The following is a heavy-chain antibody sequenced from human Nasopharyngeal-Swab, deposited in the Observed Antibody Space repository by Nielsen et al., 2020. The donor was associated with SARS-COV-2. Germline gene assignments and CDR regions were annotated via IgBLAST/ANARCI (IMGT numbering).Heavy chain of an antibody. J-gene: IGHJ6*02. Sequence: ASVKVSCKASGYTFTSYGISWVRQAPGQGLEWRGWISAYNGNTNYAQKLQGRVTMTTDTSTSTAYMELRSLRSDDTAVYYCARDLMVGSGWYRHYYYGMDVWGQGTTVTVSS. D-gene: IGHD6-19*01. CDR1: GYTFTSYG. CDR2: ISAYNGNT. V-gene: IGHV1-18*04. CDR3: ARDLMVGSGWYRHYYYGMDV.